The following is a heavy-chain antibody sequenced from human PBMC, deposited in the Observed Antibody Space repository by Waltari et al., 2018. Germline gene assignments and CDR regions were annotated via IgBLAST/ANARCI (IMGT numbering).Heavy chain of an antibody. D-gene: IGHD3-10*01. CDR2: INHSGST. CDR1: GGSFSGYY. CDR3: ARRLRAMVRGGYQRTQFDY. J-gene: IGHJ4*02. Sequence: QVQLQQWGAGLLKPSETLSLTCAVYGGSFSGYYWSWIRQPPGKGLEWIGEINHSGSTNYNPALKSRVTISVDTSKNQFSLKLSAVTAADTAVYYCARRLRAMVRGGYQRTQFDYWGQGTLVIVSS. V-gene: IGHV4-34*01.